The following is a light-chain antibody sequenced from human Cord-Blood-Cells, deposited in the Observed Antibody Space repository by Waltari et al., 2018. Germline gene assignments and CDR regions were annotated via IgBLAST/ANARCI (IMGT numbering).Light chain of an antibody. CDR2: AAF. J-gene: IGKJ1*01. CDR3: QQSYSTPRT. V-gene: IGKV1-39*01. Sequence: DIQMTQSPSSLSASVGDRVTITCRASQSISSYLNWYQQKPGKATKLLIYAAFRLQSGVPARFSGSGSGTDFTLTISSLQPEYFATYYCQQSYSTPRTFGQGTKVEIK. CDR1: QSISSY.